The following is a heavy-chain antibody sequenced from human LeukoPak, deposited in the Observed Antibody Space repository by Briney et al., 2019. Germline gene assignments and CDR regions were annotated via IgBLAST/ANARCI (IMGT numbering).Heavy chain of an antibody. D-gene: IGHD3-22*01. CDR2: INPSGGST. Sequence: ASVKVSCKASGYTFTSYYMHLVRQAPGQGLEWMGIINPSGGSTSYAQKFQGRVTMTRDTSTSTVYMELSSLRSEDTAVYYCARDQNLYDSSGYEAFDIWGQGTMVTLSS. J-gene: IGHJ3*02. V-gene: IGHV1-46*01. CDR3: ARDQNLYDSSGYEAFDI. CDR1: GYTFTSYY.